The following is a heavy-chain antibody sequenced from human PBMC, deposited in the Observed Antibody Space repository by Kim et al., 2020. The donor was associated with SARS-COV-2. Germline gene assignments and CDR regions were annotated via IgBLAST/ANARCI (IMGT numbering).Heavy chain of an antibody. J-gene: IGHJ5*02. V-gene: IGHV4-4*07. CDR1: GGSISSYY. D-gene: IGHD3-10*01. CDR3: ARDRWFRGYRGWFDP. Sequence: SETLSLTCTVSGGSISSYYWSWIRQPAGKGLEWIGRIYTSGSTNYNPSLKSRVTMSVDTSKNQFSLKLSSVTAADTAVYYCARDRWFRGYRGWFDPWGQGTLVTVSS. CDR2: IYTSGST.